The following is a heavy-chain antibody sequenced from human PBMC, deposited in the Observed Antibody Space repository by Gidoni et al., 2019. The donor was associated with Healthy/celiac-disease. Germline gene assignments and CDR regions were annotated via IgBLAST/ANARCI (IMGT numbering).Heavy chain of an antibody. CDR1: GFPFISYS. CDR3: ARDSGLGTVVTPHYGMDV. D-gene: IGHD2-21*02. V-gene: IGHV3-21*01. Sequence: EVQLVESGGGLVKPGGSLRLACAPSGFPFISYSMNWVRQAPGKGLEWVSSISSSSSYIYYADSVKGRFTISRDNAKNSLYLQMNSLRAEDTAVYYCARDSGLGTVVTPHYGMDVWGQGTTVTVSS. J-gene: IGHJ6*02. CDR2: ISSSSSYI.